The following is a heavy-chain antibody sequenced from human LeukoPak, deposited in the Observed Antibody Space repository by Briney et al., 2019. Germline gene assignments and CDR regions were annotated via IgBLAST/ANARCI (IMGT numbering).Heavy chain of an antibody. CDR2: INPNSGGT. CDR3: ARDIDYGDYVLDY. D-gene: IGHD4-17*01. V-gene: IGHV1-2*02. CDR1: GYTFTGYY. Sequence: ASVKVSCKASGYTFTGYYMHWVRQAPGQGLEWMGWINPNSGGTNYAQKFQGRVTMTRDTSISTAYMELSRLRSDDTAVYYCARDIDYGDYVLDYWGQGTLVTVSS. J-gene: IGHJ4*02.